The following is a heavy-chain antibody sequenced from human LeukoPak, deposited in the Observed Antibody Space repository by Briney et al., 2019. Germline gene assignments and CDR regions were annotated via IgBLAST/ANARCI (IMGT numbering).Heavy chain of an antibody. CDR3: TTDPKDPMVRGVIDFDY. V-gene: IGHV3-15*01. CDR2: IKGKTDGETT. J-gene: IGHJ4*02. Sequence: GGPLRLSCAASGFTFSNAWMSWVRQAPGRGLEWVGRIKGKTDGETTYYAAPVKGRFTISRDDSKNTLYLQMNSLKTEDTAVYYCTTDPKDPMVRGVIDFDYWGQGTLVTVSS. D-gene: IGHD3-10*01. CDR1: GFTFSNAW.